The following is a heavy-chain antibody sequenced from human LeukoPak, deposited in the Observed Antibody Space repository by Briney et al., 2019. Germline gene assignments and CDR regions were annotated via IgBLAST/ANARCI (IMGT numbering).Heavy chain of an antibody. CDR2: IKQDGSEK. CDR1: GFTFSSYW. CDR3: AKDTPGPLDP. J-gene: IGHJ5*02. Sequence: GGSLRLSCAASGFTFSSYWMSWVRQAPGKGLEWVANIKQDGSEKYYVDSVKGRFTISRDNAKNTLYLHMNSLRAEDTALYYCAKDTPGPLDPWGQGTLVTVSS. V-gene: IGHV3-7*01.